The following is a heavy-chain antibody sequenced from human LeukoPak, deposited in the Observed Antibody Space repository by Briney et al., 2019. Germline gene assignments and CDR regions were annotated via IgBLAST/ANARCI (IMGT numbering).Heavy chain of an antibody. CDR3: ARQLNWNDVVFWFDL. D-gene: IGHD1-1*01. CDR1: GGSISSYY. V-gene: IGHV4-59*08. CDR2: IYYSGST. J-gene: IGHJ5*02. Sequence: SETLSLTCTVSGGSISSYYWSWIRQPPGKGLEWIGYIYYSGSTNYNPSLKSRVTISLETSKKQFSLKQSYVTAPDTAVYYCARQLNWNDVVFWFDLWGQGTLVSVSS.